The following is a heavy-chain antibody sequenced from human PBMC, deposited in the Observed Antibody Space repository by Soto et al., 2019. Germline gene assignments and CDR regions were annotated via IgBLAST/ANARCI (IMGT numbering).Heavy chain of an antibody. D-gene: IGHD3-16*02. CDR2: IGTAGDT. Sequence: XVSLRLSFAASGFTFSSYDMHWVRQATGKGLEWVSAIGTAGDTYYPGSVKGRFTISRENAKNSLYLQMNSLRAGDTAVYYCARDFRGPIITSKNIVMYHYYGMDVWGQGTTVTVSS. V-gene: IGHV3-13*01. CDR3: ARDFRGPIITSKNIVMYHYYGMDV. CDR1: GFTFSSYD. J-gene: IGHJ6*02.